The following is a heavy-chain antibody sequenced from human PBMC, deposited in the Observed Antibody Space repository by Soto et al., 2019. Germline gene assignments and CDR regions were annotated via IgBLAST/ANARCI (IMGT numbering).Heavy chain of an antibody. D-gene: IGHD2-15*01. J-gene: IGHJ5*02. CDR3: AVIGVVATTHWFDP. CDR1: GFTFSSYS. CDR2: ISSSSTYI. V-gene: IGHV3-21*01. Sequence: PGGSLRLSCAASGFTFSSYSMNWVRQAPGKGLEWVSFISSSSTYIYYADSVKGRFTISRDNAKNSLYLQMNSLRAEDTALYYCAVIGVVATTHWFDPWGQGTLVTVSS.